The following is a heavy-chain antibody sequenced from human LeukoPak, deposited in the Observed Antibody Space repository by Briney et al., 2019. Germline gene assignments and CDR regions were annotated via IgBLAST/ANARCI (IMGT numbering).Heavy chain of an antibody. J-gene: IGHJ4*02. CDR3: ARTSGYGTREFDY. CDR2: INHSGTT. V-gene: IGHV4-34*01. CDR1: GGTFSGYY. D-gene: IGHD3-22*01. Sequence: SETLTLTCAVYGGTFSGYYWSWIRQPPGKGLEWIGEINHSGTTNYNPSLTSRVTISLDTSKNQSSLKLSSVTAADTAVYYCARTSGYGTREFDYWGQGTLVTVSS.